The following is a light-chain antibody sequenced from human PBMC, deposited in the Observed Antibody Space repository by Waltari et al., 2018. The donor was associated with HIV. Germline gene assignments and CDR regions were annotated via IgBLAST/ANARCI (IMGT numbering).Light chain of an antibody. Sequence: EIVMTQSPATLSVSPGERVTLSCRASQSVSDNLAWYQQTPGQAHRLLIYGASTRATGIPARFSGSGSGTEFTLTISSLQSEDFAVYYCQQYNDWPPLYTFGQGTKVEIK. V-gene: IGKV3-15*01. CDR1: QSVSDN. CDR3: QQYNDWPPLYT. CDR2: GAS. J-gene: IGKJ2*01.